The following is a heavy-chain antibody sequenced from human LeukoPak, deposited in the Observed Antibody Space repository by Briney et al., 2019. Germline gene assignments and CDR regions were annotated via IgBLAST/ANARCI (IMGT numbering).Heavy chain of an antibody. CDR3: AREDILTGYPFDP. Sequence: GGSLRLSCAASGFTFSIYSMNWARQAPGKGLEWVANIKQDGSEKYYVDSVKGRFTISRDNAKNSLYLQMNSLRAEDTAVYYCAREDILTGYPFDPWGQGTLVTVSS. D-gene: IGHD3-9*01. CDR2: IKQDGSEK. J-gene: IGHJ5*02. CDR1: GFTFSIYS. V-gene: IGHV3-7*01.